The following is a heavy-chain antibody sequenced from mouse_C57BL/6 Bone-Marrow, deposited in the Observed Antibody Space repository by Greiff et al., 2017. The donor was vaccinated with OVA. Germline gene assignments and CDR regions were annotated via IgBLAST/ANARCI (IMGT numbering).Heavy chain of an antibody. Sequence: QVQLQQSGAELARPGASVKLSCKASGYTFTRYGISWVKQRTGQGLAWIGEIYPRSGNTYYNEKFTGKATLTADKSSSTADMERRSLTAEDSAVYFCARSHYYGRDWYVDVWGTGTTVTVSS. D-gene: IGHD1-1*01. J-gene: IGHJ1*03. CDR2: IYPRSGNT. CDR1: GYTFTRYG. V-gene: IGHV1-81*01. CDR3: ARSHYYGRDWYVDV.